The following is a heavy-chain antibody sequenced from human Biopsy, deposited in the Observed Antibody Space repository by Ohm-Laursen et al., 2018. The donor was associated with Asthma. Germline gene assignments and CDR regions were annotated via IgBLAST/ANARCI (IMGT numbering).Heavy chain of an antibody. CDR1: GFTFRSYA. V-gene: IGHV3-30-3*01. Sequence: SLRLSCTAPGFTFRSYAMHWVRQAPGKGLDWVAVVTYDGISQYYAESVKGRFTISRDNSRNTLNLQMNSVRPDDTAVYFCARERAGVLGSYNGMDVWGPGTTVSVSS. J-gene: IGHJ6*02. D-gene: IGHD2-8*01. CDR2: VTYDGISQ. CDR3: ARERAGVLGSYNGMDV.